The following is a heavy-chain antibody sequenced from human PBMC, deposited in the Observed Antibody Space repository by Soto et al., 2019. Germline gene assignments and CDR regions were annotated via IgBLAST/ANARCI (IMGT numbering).Heavy chain of an antibody. J-gene: IGHJ4*02. D-gene: IGHD5-12*01. CDR3: ARRDGYNFDY. V-gene: IGHV3-64*01. CDR1: GFIFSNYA. Sequence: EVQLVESGGGLVQPGGSLRLSCAASGFIFSNYAMHWVRQAPGKGLEYVSAINSHGDSTYYANSVKGRFTISRDNSKNTLCLQMGSLRTEDMAVYYCARRDGYNFDYWGQGTLVTVSS. CDR2: INSHGDST.